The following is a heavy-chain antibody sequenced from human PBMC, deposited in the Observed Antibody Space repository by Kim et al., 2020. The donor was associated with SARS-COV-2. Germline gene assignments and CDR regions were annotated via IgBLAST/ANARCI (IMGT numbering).Heavy chain of an antibody. CDR1: GDSVSSNSAA. CDR2: TYYRSKWSN. V-gene: IGHV6-1*01. Sequence: SQTLSLTCVISGDSVSSNSAAWSWIRPSPSRGLEWLGRTYYRSKWSNDYAVSVKSRITVNPDTSKNQFSLQLSSVTPEDTAVYYCARGRNFAFDYWGQGTLVTVSS. D-gene: IGHD1-7*01. J-gene: IGHJ4*02. CDR3: ARGRNFAFDY.